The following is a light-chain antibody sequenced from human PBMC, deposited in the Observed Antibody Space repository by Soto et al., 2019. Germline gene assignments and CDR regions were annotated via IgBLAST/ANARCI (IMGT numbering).Light chain of an antibody. CDR3: QQYENSVMYT. V-gene: IGKV3-20*01. Sequence: EIVLTQSPGTLSLSPGERATLFCRASQSVRSSFFAWYQQKPGQAPRLLIYDVSVRATGIPDRFSGSGSGTYFTLTINRLEPEDFAVYYCQQYENSVMYTFGQGTKLEIK. J-gene: IGKJ2*01. CDR2: DVS. CDR1: QSVRSSF.